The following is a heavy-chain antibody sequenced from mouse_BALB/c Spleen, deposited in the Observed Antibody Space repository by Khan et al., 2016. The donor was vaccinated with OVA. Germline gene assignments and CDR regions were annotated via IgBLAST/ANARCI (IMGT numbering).Heavy chain of an antibody. CDR1: GYSITSGYY. V-gene: IGHV3-6*02. Sequence: EVQLLETGPGLVKPSQSLSLTCSVTGYSITSGYYWNWIRQFPGNKLEWMGYISYDGSNNYNPSLKNRISITRDTSKNQFFLKLNSVTTEDTATYYCAIYGSSYPYYFDYWGQGTTLTVSS. CDR2: ISYDGSN. D-gene: IGHD1-1*01. CDR3: AIYGSSYPYYFDY. J-gene: IGHJ2*01.